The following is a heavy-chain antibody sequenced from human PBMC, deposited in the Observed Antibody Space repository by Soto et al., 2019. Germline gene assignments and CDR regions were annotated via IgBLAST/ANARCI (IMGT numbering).Heavy chain of an antibody. D-gene: IGHD2-15*01. Sequence: EVQLVESGGGLVQPGGSLRLSCTASGFIVSDTYMNWVRQAPGKGLEWVSVISNRGDTHYADSVRGRFSLSRDIADNPVHLQMKNLRGEDTAVYYCAREPRYCRGGSCSITGDAFDIWGQRDNGHRLF. CDR1: GFIVSDTY. J-gene: IGHJ3*02. CDR2: ISNRGDT. CDR3: AREPRYCRGGSCSITGDAFDI. V-gene: IGHV3-66*01.